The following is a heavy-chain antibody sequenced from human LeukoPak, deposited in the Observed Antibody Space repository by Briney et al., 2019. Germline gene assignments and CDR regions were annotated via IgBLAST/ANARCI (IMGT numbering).Heavy chain of an antibody. D-gene: IGHD1-1*01. J-gene: IGHJ4*02. CDR3: VRRGNWEFDY. Sequence: ESLKISCETSGYRFTNYWIGWVRQMPGKGLEWMAIIYPGDSDDGYSPSFQGQVTISADKSISTAYLQWSSLKASDTAMYYCVRRGNWEFDYWGQGTLVTVSS. CDR2: IYPGDSDD. V-gene: IGHV5-51*01. CDR1: GYRFTNYW.